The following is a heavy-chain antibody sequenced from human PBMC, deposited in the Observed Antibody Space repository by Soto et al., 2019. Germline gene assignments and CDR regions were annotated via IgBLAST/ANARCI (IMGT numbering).Heavy chain of an antibody. Sequence: ASVKVSCKSSGCTFTSYYMHWVRQAPGQGLEWMGIINPSGGSTSYAQKFQGRVTMTRDTSTSTVYMELSSLRSEDTAVYYCAGVFDGGSLGYAFDIWGQGTTVPVSS. CDR1: GCTFTSYY. CDR2: INPSGGST. CDR3: AGVFDGGSLGYAFDI. J-gene: IGHJ3*02. V-gene: IGHV1-46*01. D-gene: IGHD3-16*01.